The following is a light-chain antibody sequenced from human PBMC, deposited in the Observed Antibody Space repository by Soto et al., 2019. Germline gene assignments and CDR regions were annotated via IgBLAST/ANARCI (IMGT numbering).Light chain of an antibody. V-gene: IGKV4-1*01. CDR3: QQYYSTRT. Sequence: DIVMTQSPDSLAVSLGERATINCKSSQSVLYSSNNKNYLAWYQQKPGQPPKLLIYWASTRESGVPDRFSGSRSGTDFTLPISSLQAEDVAVYYCQQYYSTRTFGQGTKVEIK. CDR2: WAS. CDR1: QSVLYSSNNKNY. J-gene: IGKJ1*01.